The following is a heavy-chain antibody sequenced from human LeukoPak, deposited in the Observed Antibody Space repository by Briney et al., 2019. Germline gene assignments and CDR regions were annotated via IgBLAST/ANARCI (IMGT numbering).Heavy chain of an antibody. CDR3: ARGYRGRDSSVGFDH. J-gene: IGHJ4*02. V-gene: IGHV3-74*01. CDR2: INSDGSST. Sequence: PGGSLRLSCVVSGFTFSSYWIHWVRQAPGKGLVWVSRINSDGSSTNYADSVKGRFTISGDNAKNTLYLQMNSLRAEDTAVYYCARGYRGRDSSVGFDHWGQGNLVTVSS. D-gene: IGHD3-16*01. CDR1: GFTFSSYW.